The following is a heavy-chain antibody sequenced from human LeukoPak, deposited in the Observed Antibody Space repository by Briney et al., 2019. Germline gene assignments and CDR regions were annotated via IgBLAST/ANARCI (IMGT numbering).Heavy chain of an antibody. Sequence: GGSLRLSCAASGFTFSSYAMHWVRQAPGKALEWVANIKQDGSERYYVDSVKGRFTISRDNAKNSLYLQMNSLRAEDTAVYYCGTTVTTGRRYWGQGTPVTVSS. CDR2: IKQDGSER. V-gene: IGHV3-7*01. CDR3: GTTVTTGRRY. D-gene: IGHD4-17*01. CDR1: GFTFSSYA. J-gene: IGHJ4*02.